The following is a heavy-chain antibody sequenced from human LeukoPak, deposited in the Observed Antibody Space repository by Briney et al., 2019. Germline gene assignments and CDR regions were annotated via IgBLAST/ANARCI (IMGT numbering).Heavy chain of an antibody. J-gene: IGHJ4*02. Sequence: SETLSLTCAVYGGSLSGYYWSWIRQPPGKGLEWIGEINHSGSTNYNPSLKSRVTISVDTSKNQFSLRLSSVTAADTAVYYCARGRLGYYDSSGYLDYWGQGTLVTVSS. CDR3: ARGRLGYYDSSGYLDY. CDR1: GGSLSGYY. CDR2: INHSGST. D-gene: IGHD3-22*01. V-gene: IGHV4-34*01.